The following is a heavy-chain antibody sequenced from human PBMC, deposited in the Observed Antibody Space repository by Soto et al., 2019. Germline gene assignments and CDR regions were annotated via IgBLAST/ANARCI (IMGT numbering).Heavy chain of an antibody. J-gene: IGHJ5*02. CDR3: AREGYCSGGSCSNWFDP. CDR1: GGTFSSYT. CDR2: IIPILGIA. D-gene: IGHD2-15*01. V-gene: IGHV1-69*08. Sequence: QVQLVQSGAEVKKPGSSVKVSCKASGGTFSSYTISWVRQAPGQGLEWMGRIIPILGIANYAQKFQGRVTITADKSTSTAYMELSSLRSEDTAVYYCAREGYCSGGSCSNWFDPWGQGTLVTVS.